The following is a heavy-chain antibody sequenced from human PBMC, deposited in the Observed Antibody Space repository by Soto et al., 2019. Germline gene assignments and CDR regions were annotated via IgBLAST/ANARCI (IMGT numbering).Heavy chain of an antibody. CDR3: ATVFEH. Sequence: VPLVESGGGSVQPGGSLRLSCVASGITFSGFWMHWVRQVPGKGLVWVARVDSGGSGTSYADFVKGRFTISRDNAKNTLSLRLDSLRREDTAVYYCATVFEHWGQGIPVTVSS. CDR2: VDSGGSGT. V-gene: IGHV3-74*01. CDR1: GITFSGFW. J-gene: IGHJ4*02.